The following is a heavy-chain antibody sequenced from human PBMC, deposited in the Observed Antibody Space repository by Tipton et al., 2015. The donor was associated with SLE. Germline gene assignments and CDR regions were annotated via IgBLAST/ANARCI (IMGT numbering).Heavy chain of an antibody. J-gene: IGHJ1*01. CDR1: GGSFSGYY. V-gene: IGHV4-34*01. CDR3: ARGGIVVVVAATQCFQH. D-gene: IGHD2-15*01. Sequence: TLSLTCAVYGGSFSGYYWSWIRQPPGKGLEWIGEINHSGSTNYNRSLKSRVTISVDTSKNQFSLKLSSVTAADTAVYYCARGGIVVVVAATQCFQHWGQGTLVTVSS. CDR2: INHSGST.